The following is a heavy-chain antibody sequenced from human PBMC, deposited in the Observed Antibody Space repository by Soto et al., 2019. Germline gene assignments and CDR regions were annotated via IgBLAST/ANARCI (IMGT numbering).Heavy chain of an antibody. CDR1: GFSLSTSGVG. D-gene: IGHD5-18*01. CDR2: IYWDDDK. CDR3: AHGRVQLWFDD. J-gene: IGHJ4*02. Sequence: QITLKESGPTLVKPTQTLTLTCTFSGFSLSTSGVGVGWIRQPPGKALEWLALIYWDDDKRYSPSLKSRLTIAQAHTQHHVVLTHTHMVPVATAPYYCAHGRVQLWFDDGGQGSLVTVSS. V-gene: IGHV2-5*02.